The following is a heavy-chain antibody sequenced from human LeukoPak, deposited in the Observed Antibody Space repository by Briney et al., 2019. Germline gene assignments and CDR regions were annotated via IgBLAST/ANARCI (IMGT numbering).Heavy chain of an antibody. V-gene: IGHV4-59*01. D-gene: IGHD5-18*01. Sequence: SQTLSLTCTVAAGSISSYYWSWIRQPPGKGLEWIGYIYYSGSTNYNPSLKSRVTISVDTSKNQFSLKLSSVTAADTAVYYCARGYSYYAFDIWGQGTMVTVSS. J-gene: IGHJ3*02. CDR3: ARGYSYYAFDI. CDR1: AGSISSYY. CDR2: IYYSGST.